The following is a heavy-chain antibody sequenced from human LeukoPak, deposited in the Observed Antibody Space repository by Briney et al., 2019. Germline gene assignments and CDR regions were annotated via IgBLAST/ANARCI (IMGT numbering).Heavy chain of an antibody. CDR1: GFTFSSYG. V-gene: IGHV3-30*02. J-gene: IGHJ5*02. CDR3: AKDPDYDILTGYYFPRTSNWFDP. D-gene: IGHD3-9*01. CDR2: IRYDGSNK. Sequence: PGGSLRLSCAASGFTFSSYGMHWVRQAPGKGLEWVAFIRYDGSNKYYADSVKGRFTISRDNSKNTLYLQMNSLRAEDTAVYYCAKDPDYDILTGYYFPRTSNWFDPWGQGTLVTVSS.